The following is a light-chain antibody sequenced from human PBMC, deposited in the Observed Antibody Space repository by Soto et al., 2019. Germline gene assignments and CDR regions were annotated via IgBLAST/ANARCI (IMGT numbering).Light chain of an antibody. V-gene: IGKV3-15*01. CDR2: GAS. J-gene: IGKJ1*01. Sequence: EVVMTQSPATLSVSPGERATLSCRASQSVGSNFAWYQQKPGQAPRLLIYGASTRATDIPGRFSGSGSGTDFTLTISSLQSEDFVVYYGKQYNNWPRTFGKGTKVKIK. CDR3: KQYNNWPRT. CDR1: QSVGSN.